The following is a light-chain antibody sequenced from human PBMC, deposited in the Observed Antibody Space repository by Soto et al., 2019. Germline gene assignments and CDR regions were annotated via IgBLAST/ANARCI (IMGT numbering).Light chain of an antibody. CDR2: EVS. CDR3: SSYAGSNIPVV. Sequence: QSVLTQPPSASGSHGQSVTISCTGTSSDVGGYNCVSWYQQHPGKAPKLMIYEVSKRPSGVPDRFSGSKSGNTASLTVSGLQAEDEADYYCSSYAGSNIPVVFGGGTKLTVL. J-gene: IGLJ2*01. CDR1: SSDVGGYNC. V-gene: IGLV2-8*01.